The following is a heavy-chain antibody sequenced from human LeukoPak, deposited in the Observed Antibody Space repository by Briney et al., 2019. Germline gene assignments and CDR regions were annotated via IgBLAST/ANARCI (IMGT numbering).Heavy chain of an antibody. V-gene: IGHV4-31*03. CDR3: ARVTASRFDC. Sequence: SETLSLTCTVSGGSISGGSYYWSWIRQHPGKGLEWIGYIYYSGSTYYNPSLKSRVTISVDTSKNQFSLKLSSVTAADTAVYYCARVTASRFDCWGQGTLVTVSS. D-gene: IGHD5-18*01. CDR2: IYYSGST. J-gene: IGHJ4*02. CDR1: GGSISGGSYY.